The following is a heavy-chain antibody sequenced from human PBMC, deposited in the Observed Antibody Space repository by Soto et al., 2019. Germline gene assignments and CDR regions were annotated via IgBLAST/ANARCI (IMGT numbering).Heavy chain of an antibody. D-gene: IGHD3-22*01. CDR1: GYTFNNAW. CDR2: IKSETDGGTT. V-gene: IGHV3-15*07. Sequence: PGGSLRLSCVGSGYTFNNAWMNWVRQAPGKGLEWVGRIKSETDGGTTDYVAPVKGRFTISRDDSKNTLYLQLNSLETEDTALYYCATEYYDSSGLVTWGQGTLVTVSS. CDR3: ATEYYDSSGLVT. J-gene: IGHJ5*02.